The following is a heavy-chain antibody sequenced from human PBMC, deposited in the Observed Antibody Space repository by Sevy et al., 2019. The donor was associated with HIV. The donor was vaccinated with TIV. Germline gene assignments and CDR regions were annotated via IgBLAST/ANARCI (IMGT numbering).Heavy chain of an antibody. J-gene: IGHJ4*02. D-gene: IGHD3-3*01. CDR2: ISGSGYAT. V-gene: IGHV3-23*01. CDR1: GFTFDSYA. Sequence: GGSLRLSCAASGFTFDSYAMHWVRQVAGKGLEWVSTISGSGYATYYADSVKGRFIISRDTSRNTLYLQMNSLRVGDSAVYFCAKDRVTVFGVVVTFDSWGQGTLVTVSS. CDR3: AKDRVTVFGVVVTFDS.